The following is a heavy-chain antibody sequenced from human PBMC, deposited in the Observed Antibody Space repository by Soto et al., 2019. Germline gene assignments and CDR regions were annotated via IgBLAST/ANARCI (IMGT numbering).Heavy chain of an antibody. J-gene: IGHJ4*02. CDR2: ISSSSSTI. V-gene: IGHV3-48*02. CDR1: GFTFSSYS. D-gene: IGHD6-13*01. CDR3: ARDLSSSWYENDY. Sequence: EVQLVESGGGLVQPGGSLRLSCAASGFTFSSYSMNWVRQAPGKGLEWVSYISSSSSTIYYADSVKGRFTISRDNAKNSLYLQMSSLRDEDTAVYYCARDLSSSWYENDYWGQGTLVTVSS.